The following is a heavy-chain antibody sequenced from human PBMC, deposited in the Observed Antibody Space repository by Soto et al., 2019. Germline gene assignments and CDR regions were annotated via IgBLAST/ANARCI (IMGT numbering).Heavy chain of an antibody. CDR1: GGSISSYY. J-gene: IGHJ3*02. D-gene: IGHD3-3*01. CDR3: ARGVDYDFWSGYPIDAFDI. Sequence: SETLSLTCTVSGGSISSYYWSWIRQPPGKGLEWIGYIYYSGSTNYIPSLKSRVTISVDTSKNQFSLKLSSVTAADTAVYYCARGVDYDFWSGYPIDAFDIWGQGTMVTVSS. V-gene: IGHV4-59*01. CDR2: IYYSGST.